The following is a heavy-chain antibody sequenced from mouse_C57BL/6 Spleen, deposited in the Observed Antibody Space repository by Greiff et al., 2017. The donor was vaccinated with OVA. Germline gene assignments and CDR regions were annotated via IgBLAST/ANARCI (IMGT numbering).Heavy chain of an antibody. CDR1: GYAFTNYL. D-gene: IGHD1-1*01. J-gene: IGHJ2*01. CDR3: AREGGPVVATDYFDY. Sequence: QVQLQQSGAELVRPGTSVKVSCKASGYAFTNYLIEWVKQRPGQGLEWIGVINPGSGGTNYNEKFKGKATLTADKSSSTAYMQLSSLTSEDSAVYFFAREGGPVVATDYFDYWGQGTTLTVSS. CDR2: INPGSGGT. V-gene: IGHV1-54*01.